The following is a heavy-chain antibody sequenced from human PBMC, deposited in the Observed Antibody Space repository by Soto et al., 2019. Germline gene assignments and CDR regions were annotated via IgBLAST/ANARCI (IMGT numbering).Heavy chain of an antibody. CDR2: INHSGST. V-gene: IGHV4-34*01. Sequence: SETLSLTCSVYGESFGGYYWSWIRQPPGKGLEWVGEINHSGSTNYNPSLKSRVTISVDTSKNQFSLKLSSVTAADTAVYYCARGRGVVTGINYSYGMDVGGQGTTVTVS. J-gene: IGHJ6*02. CDR1: GESFGGYY. D-gene: IGHD2-15*01. CDR3: ARGRGVVTGINYSYGMDV.